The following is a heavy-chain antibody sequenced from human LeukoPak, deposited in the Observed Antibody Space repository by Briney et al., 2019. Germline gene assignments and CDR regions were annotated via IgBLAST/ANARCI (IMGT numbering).Heavy chain of an antibody. CDR1: GGSISSGGYF. D-gene: IGHD2-21*02. V-gene: IGHV4-30-2*01. CDR2: IYQSGST. CDR3: ARGDMAPDY. J-gene: IGHJ4*02. Sequence: PSETLSLTCTVSGGSISSGGYFWSWIRQPPGKGLEYIGYIYQSGSTYYNPSLKSRVTISVDRSKNQFSLKLSSVTAADTAVYYCARGDMAPDYWGQGTLVTVSS.